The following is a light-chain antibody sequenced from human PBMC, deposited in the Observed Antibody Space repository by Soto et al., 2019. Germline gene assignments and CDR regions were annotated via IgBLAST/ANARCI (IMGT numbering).Light chain of an antibody. V-gene: IGKV3-20*01. CDR2: GAS. J-gene: IGKJ1*01. Sequence: TLFTQSASTQSLYPGDGATLSCRARRGVSANYLAWDQQKPGQAPTLPTYGASIRAAGIPDRFSGSGSGTDFTLTIRRLEPDDFAVYYCQQYGISPRTFGQGTKVDI. CDR3: QQYGISPRT. CDR1: RGVSANY.